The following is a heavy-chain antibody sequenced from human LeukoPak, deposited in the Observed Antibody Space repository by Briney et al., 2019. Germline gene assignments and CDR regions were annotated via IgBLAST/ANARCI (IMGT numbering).Heavy chain of an antibody. D-gene: IGHD6-13*01. J-gene: IGHJ4*02. CDR2: IFYSGTT. CDR3: ARRQGDTSSWYY. Sequence: PSETLSLTCTVSGGSISSSGYYWGWIRQPAGKGLEWIGNIFYSGTTYYNPSLKSRVTISLDTSKNQFSLKLSSATAADTALYYCARRQGDTSSWYYWGQGTLVTVSS. V-gene: IGHV4-39*01. CDR1: GGSISSSGYY.